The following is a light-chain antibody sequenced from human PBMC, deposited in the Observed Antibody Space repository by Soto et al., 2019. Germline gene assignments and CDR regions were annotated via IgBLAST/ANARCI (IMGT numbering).Light chain of an antibody. V-gene: IGKV1-12*01. CDR1: QGISNW. Sequence: DIQMTPSPSSVSASVGDRVSITCRASQGISNWLAWYQQKPGRAPKLLIYTGSSLQSGVPSRFSGTGSGTDCTLTISSLQPEDVATYYCQQANSFHLTFGGGNKVEIK. CDR3: QQANSFHLT. J-gene: IGKJ4*01. CDR2: TGS.